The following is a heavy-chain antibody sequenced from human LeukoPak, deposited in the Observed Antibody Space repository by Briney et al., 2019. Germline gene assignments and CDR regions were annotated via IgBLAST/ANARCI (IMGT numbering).Heavy chain of an antibody. CDR2: IIPIFGTA. V-gene: IGHV1-69*13. D-gene: IGHD6-13*01. CDR1: GGTFSSYA. Sequence: SVKVSCKASGGTFSSYAISWVRQAPGQGLEWMGGIIPIFGTANYAQKFQGRVTITADESTSTAYMELSSLRSEDTAVYYCARDKFGSSWYQLFDYWGQGTLVTVSS. CDR3: ARDKFGSSWYQLFDY. J-gene: IGHJ4*02.